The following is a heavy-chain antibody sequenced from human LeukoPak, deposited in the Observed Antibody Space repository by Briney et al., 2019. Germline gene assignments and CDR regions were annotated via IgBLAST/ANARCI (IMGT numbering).Heavy chain of an antibody. Sequence: SETLSLTCTVSGGSISSYYWRWIRQPPGKGLEWIGYIYYSGSTNYNPSLKSRVTISVDTSKNQFSLKLSSVTAADTAVYYCARGRYYYDSSGYYLYYYGMDVWGQGTTVTVSS. D-gene: IGHD3-22*01. V-gene: IGHV4-59*01. CDR2: IYYSGST. J-gene: IGHJ6*02. CDR1: GGSISSYY. CDR3: ARGRYYYDSSGYYLYYYGMDV.